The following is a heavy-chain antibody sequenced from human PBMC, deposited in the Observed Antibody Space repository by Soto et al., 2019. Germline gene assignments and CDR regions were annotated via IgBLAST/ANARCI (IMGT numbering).Heavy chain of an antibody. CDR3: ARDLRYYYDSSGYAGY. V-gene: IGHV3-21*01. CDR1: GFTFSSYS. J-gene: IGHJ4*02. CDR2: ISSSSSYI. D-gene: IGHD3-22*01. Sequence: EVQLVESGGGLVKPGGSLRLSCAASGFTFSSYSMNWVRQAPGKGLEWVSSISSSSSYIYYADSVKGRFTISRDNAKNXLYRQMNSLRAEDTAVYYCARDLRYYYDSSGYAGYWGQGTLVTVSS.